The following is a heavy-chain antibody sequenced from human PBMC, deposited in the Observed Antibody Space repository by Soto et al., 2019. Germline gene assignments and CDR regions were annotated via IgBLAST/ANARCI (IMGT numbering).Heavy chain of an antibody. Sequence: QVQLQQWGAGLLKPSETLSLTCAVYGGSFSGYYWSWIRQPPGKGLEWIGEINHSGSTNYNPSLNTRVAITXXTXKNXLSPQLRSVTAADTAVYYCARPNGLQFSPYYGMDVWGQGTTVTVSS. CDR1: GGSFSGYY. CDR2: INHSGST. D-gene: IGHD4-4*01. CDR3: ARPNGLQFSPYYGMDV. J-gene: IGHJ6*02. V-gene: IGHV4-34*01.